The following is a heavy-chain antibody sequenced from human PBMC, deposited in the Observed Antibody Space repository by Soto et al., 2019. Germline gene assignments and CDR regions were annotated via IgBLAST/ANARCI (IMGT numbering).Heavy chain of an antibody. J-gene: IGHJ5*02. D-gene: IGHD1-26*01. CDR1: GGTFSSYT. V-gene: IGHV1-69*02. Sequence: SVKVSCKASGGTFSSYTISWVRQAPGQRFEWMGRIIPILGIANYAQKFQGRVTITADKSTSTAYMELSSLRSEDTAVYYCATGPPRRTHSGSSWFDPWGQGTLVTVSS. CDR3: ATGPPRRTHSGSSWFDP. CDR2: IIPILGIA.